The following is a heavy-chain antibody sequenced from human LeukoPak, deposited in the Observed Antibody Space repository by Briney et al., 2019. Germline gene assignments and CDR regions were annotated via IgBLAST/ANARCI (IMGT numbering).Heavy chain of an antibody. CDR3: AREDRGYFDY. CDR2: IYYSGST. J-gene: IGHJ4*02. D-gene: IGHD6-13*01. V-gene: IGHV4-59*01. Sequence: SETLSLTCTVSGGSLSSYYCSWVRQPPGEGLEWIGYIYYSGSTNYNPSLKSRVTISVDTSKNQFSLKLSSVTAADTAVYYCAREDRGYFDYWGQGTLVTVSS. CDR1: GGSLSSYY.